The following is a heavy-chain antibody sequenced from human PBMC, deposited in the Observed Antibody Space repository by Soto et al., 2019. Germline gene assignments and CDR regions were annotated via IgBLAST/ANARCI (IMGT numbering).Heavy chain of an antibody. D-gene: IGHD1-7*01. CDR3: ARFSITGTTSALFDY. J-gene: IGHJ4*02. CDR2: ISYDGSNK. V-gene: IGHV3-30-3*01. CDR1: GFTFSSYA. Sequence: LRLSCAASGFTFSSYAMHWVRQAPGKGLEWVAVISYDGSNKYYADSVKGRFTISRDNSKNTLYLQMNSLRAEDTAVYYCARFSITGTTSALFDYWGQGTLVTVSS.